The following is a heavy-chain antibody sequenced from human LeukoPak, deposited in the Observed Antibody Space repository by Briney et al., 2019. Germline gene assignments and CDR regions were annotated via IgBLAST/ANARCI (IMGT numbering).Heavy chain of an antibody. J-gene: IGHJ3*02. D-gene: IGHD2-21*02. CDR1: EFTFSSYG. Sequence: PGGSLRLSCAASEFTFSSYGMHWVRQAPGKGLEWVAVIWYDGSNKYYADSVKGRFTISRDNSKNTLYLQMNSLRAEDTAVYYCARPRDMVVTAGDDAFDIWGQGTMVTVSS. CDR2: IWYDGSNK. CDR3: ARPRDMVVTAGDDAFDI. V-gene: IGHV3-33*01.